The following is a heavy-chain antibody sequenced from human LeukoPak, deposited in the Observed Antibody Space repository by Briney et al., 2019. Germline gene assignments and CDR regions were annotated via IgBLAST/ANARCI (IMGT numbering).Heavy chain of an antibody. Sequence: SETLSLTCTISGGSISDYYWSWIRQPPGKGLEWIGYIYYSGNTNYNPSLQSRVTISVDTSMNQFSLTLYFVTAADTAVYYCARLPMLRRVTEYYFDYWGQGTLVTASS. V-gene: IGHV4-59*01. CDR1: GGSISDYY. D-gene: IGHD3-10*01. J-gene: IGHJ4*02. CDR2: IYYSGNT. CDR3: ARLPMLRRVTEYYFDY.